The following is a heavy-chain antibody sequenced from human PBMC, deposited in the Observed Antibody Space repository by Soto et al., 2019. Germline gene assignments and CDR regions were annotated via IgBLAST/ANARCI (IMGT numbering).Heavy chain of an antibody. Sequence: SQTLSLTCAISGDSVSSNSAAWNWIRQSPSRGLEWLGRTYYRSKWYNDHTVSVKSRITINPDTSKNQFSLQLNSVTPEDTALYYCARDGAVQCLVPGGYYYYYYGMDVWGQGTTVTVCS. CDR3: ARDGAVQCLVPGGYYYYYYGMDV. CDR2: TYYRSKWYN. D-gene: IGHD6-19*01. CDR1: GDSVSSNSAA. V-gene: IGHV6-1*01. J-gene: IGHJ6*01.